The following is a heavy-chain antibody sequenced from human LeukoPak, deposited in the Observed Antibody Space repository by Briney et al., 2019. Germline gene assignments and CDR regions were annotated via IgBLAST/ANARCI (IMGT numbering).Heavy chain of an antibody. CDR2: VSGRDTST. J-gene: IGHJ4*02. V-gene: IGHV3-23*01. CDR3: AKWGDYDVLTGYYDSDY. Sequence: GASLRLSCAASGFTFSNYATSWVRQAPGKGLEWVSAVSGRDTSTYYTDSVEGRFTISRDNSKNTLYLQMNSLSAEDTAIYYCAKWGDYDVLTGYYDSDYWGQGTLVTVSS. D-gene: IGHD3-9*01. CDR1: GFTFSNYA.